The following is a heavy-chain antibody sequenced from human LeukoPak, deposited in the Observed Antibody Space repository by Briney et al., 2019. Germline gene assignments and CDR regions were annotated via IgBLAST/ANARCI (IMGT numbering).Heavy chain of an antibody. CDR1: GGSISSYY. CDR2: IYYSGST. D-gene: IGHD6-13*01. Sequence: SETLSLTCTVSGGSISSYYWSWIRQPPGKGLEWIGYIYYSGSTNYNPSLKSRVTISVDTSKYQFSLKLSSVTAADTAVYYCARSTGGAAAGDCWGQGTLVTVSS. J-gene: IGHJ4*02. V-gene: IGHV4-59*01. CDR3: ARSTGGAAAGDC.